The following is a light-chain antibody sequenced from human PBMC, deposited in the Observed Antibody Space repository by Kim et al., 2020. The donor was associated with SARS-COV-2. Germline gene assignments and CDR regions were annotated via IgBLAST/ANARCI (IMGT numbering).Light chain of an antibody. CDR1: QRISSY. CDR2: AAS. J-gene: IGKJ4*01. CDR3: QQSFTTPLLT. Sequence: DIQMTQSPSSLSASVRDRVTITCRASQRISSYLNWYQQQPGKAPRLLIYAASSLQSGVPSRFSGSGSGTDFTLTINSLQPEDFATYYCQQSFTTPLLTFGGGTKVDIK. V-gene: IGKV1-39*01.